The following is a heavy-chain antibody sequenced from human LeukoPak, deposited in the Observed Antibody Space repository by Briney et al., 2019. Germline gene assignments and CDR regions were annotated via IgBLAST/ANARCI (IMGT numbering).Heavy chain of an antibody. D-gene: IGHD4-17*01. CDR2: IHHSGST. CDR3: ARRRLRGTVTTSGFDP. Sequence: SETLSLTCAVYGGSFSGYYWSWIRQPPGKGLECLGEIHHSGSTNYNPSLKSRVTLSVDTSKNQFSLKLSSVTAADTAVYYCARRRLRGTVTTSGFDPWGQGTLVTVSS. V-gene: IGHV4-34*01. CDR1: GGSFSGYY. J-gene: IGHJ5*02.